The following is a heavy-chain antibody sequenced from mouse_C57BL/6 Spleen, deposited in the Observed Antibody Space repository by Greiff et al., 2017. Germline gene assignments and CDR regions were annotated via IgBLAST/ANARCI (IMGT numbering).Heavy chain of an antibody. D-gene: IGHD1-1*01. V-gene: IGHV1-80*01. Sequence: VQLQQSGAELVKPGASVKISCKASGYAFSSYWMNWVKQRPGKGLEWIGQIYPGDGDTNYNGKFKGKATLTADKSSSTAYMQLSSLTSEDSAVYFCARSPPYGSRGAWFAYWGQGTLVTVSA. CDR2: IYPGDGDT. CDR1: GYAFSSYW. CDR3: ARSPPYGSRGAWFAY. J-gene: IGHJ3*01.